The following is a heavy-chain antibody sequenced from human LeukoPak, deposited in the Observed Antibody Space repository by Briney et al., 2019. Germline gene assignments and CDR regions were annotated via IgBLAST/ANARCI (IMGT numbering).Heavy chain of an antibody. D-gene: IGHD2-2*01. CDR2: ISSSSGYT. CDR3: AGDRSTSRYYHGMDV. J-gene: IGHJ6*02. CDR1: GFTFSDYY. Sequence: PGGSLRLSCAASGFTFSDYYMSWIRQAPGKGLEWVSYISSSSGYTNYADSVKGRFTISRDNAKNSLYLEMKNLRADDTAVYYCAGDRSTSRYYHGMDVWGPGTTVIVSS. V-gene: IGHV3-11*06.